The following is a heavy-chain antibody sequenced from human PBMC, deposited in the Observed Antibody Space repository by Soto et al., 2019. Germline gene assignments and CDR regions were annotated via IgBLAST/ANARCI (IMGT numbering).Heavy chain of an antibody. CDR1: GYSFTGYY. CDR3: ARSQPPPWTYYYYYGMDV. CDR2: INPNSGGT. J-gene: IGHJ6*02. D-gene: IGHD1-1*01. Sequence: QVQLVQSGAEVKKPGASVKVSCKASGYSFTGYYMHWVRQAPGQGLEWMGWINPNSGGTNYAQKFQGRVTMTRDTSISTAYMELSRLRSDDTAVYYCARSQPPPWTYYYYYGMDVWGQGTTVTVSS. V-gene: IGHV1-2*02.